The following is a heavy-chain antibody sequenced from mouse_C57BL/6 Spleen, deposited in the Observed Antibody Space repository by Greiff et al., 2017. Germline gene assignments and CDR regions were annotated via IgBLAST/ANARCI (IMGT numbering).Heavy chain of an antibody. CDR3: ARQLTGAYAMDY. CDR2: IYPGDGDT. CDR1: GYAFSSYW. D-gene: IGHD4-1*01. Sequence: QVQLQQSGAELVKPGASVKISCKASGYAFSSYWMNWVKQRPGKGLEWIGQIYPGDGDTNYNGKFKGKATLTADKSSSTAYMQLSSLTSEDSAVYFCARQLTGAYAMDYWGQGTSVTVSS. V-gene: IGHV1-80*01. J-gene: IGHJ4*01.